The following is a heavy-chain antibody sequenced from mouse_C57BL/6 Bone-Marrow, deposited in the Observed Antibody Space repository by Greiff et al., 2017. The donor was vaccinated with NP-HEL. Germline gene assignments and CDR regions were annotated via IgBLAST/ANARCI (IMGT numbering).Heavy chain of an antibody. CDR3: AKYDYDAMGY. CDR2: LWGDGRT. Sequence: QVQLQQSGPGLVAPSQSLSITCTVSGFSLTSYGVSWVRQPPGKGLAWLGVLWGDGRTNYHSALISRLSISKDNSKSQGVLKLNSLQTDDTATYYCAKYDYDAMGYWGQGTSVTVAS. CDR1: GFSLTSYG. V-gene: IGHV2-3*01. J-gene: IGHJ4*01.